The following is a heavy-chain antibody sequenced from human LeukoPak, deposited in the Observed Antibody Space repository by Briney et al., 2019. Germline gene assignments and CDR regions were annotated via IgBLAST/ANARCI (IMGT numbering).Heavy chain of an antibody. Sequence: GGSLRLSCAASGFTFSSYAMSWVRQAPGKGLEWVSAISGSGRSTYYADSVKGRFTISRDNSKNTLYLQMNSLRAEDTAVYYCAKDSPKTRSSWYSFDYWGQGTLVTVSS. CDR1: GFTFSSYA. V-gene: IGHV3-23*01. CDR2: ISGSGRST. D-gene: IGHD6-13*01. CDR3: AKDSPKTRSSWYSFDY. J-gene: IGHJ4*02.